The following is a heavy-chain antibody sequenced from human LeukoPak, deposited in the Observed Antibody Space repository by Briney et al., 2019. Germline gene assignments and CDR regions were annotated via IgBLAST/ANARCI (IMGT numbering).Heavy chain of an antibody. J-gene: IGHJ5*02. D-gene: IGHD6-13*01. CDR2: ISSSGITI. CDR1: GFTFSSYE. CDR3: ARDQARIAAANDWFDP. Sequence: GGSLRLSCAASGFTFSSYEMNWVRQAPGKGLQWVSYISSSGITIYYADSVKGRFTISRDNAKNSLYLQMNSLRAEDTAVYYCARDQARIAAANDWFDPWGQGTLVTVSS. V-gene: IGHV3-48*03.